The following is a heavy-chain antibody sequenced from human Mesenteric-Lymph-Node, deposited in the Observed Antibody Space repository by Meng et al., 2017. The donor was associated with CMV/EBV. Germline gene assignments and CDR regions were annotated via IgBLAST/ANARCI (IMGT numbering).Heavy chain of an antibody. J-gene: IGHJ4*02. V-gene: IGHV1-2*02. CDR1: GYTFSDYY. D-gene: IGHD3-9*01. CDR2: INSYSGNT. Sequence: ASVKVSCKASGYTFSDYYMHWVRQAPGQGLEWMGWINSYSGNTDYAQKFQGRVTMTRDTSISTAYMELSRLRSDDTAVYYCARGKYYDILTGYYSRFDYWGQGTLVTVSS. CDR3: ARGKYYDILTGYYSRFDY.